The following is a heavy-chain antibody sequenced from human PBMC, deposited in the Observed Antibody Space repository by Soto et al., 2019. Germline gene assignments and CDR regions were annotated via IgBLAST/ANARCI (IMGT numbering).Heavy chain of an antibody. CDR1: GFTFSSYA. J-gene: IGHJ5*02. CDR3: AKDTDIEPLAAAAHKEWFDP. D-gene: IGHD6-13*01. CDR2: ISGSGGST. Sequence: GGSLRLSSAASGFTFSSYAMSWVRQAPGKGLEWVSAISGSGGSTYYADSVKGRFTISRDNSKNTLYLQMNSLRAEDTAVYYWAKDTDIEPLAAAAHKEWFDPWGQGTLVTVSS. V-gene: IGHV3-23*01.